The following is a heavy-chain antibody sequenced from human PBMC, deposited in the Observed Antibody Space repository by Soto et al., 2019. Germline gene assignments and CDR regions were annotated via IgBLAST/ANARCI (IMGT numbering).Heavy chain of an antibody. J-gene: IGHJ4*02. Sequence: EVQLVESGGGLVKPGGSLRLSCAASGFTFSSYSMNWVRQAPGKGLEWVSSISSSSSYIYYADSVKGRFTISRDNAKNSLYLQMNSLRAEDTAVYYCATGLRYFAWLLSFWGQGTLVTVSS. CDR1: GFTFSSYS. D-gene: IGHD3-9*01. CDR3: ATGLRYFAWLLSF. V-gene: IGHV3-21*01. CDR2: ISSSSSYI.